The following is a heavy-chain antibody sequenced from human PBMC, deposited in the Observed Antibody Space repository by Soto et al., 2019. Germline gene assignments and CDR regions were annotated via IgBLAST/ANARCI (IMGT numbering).Heavy chain of an antibody. CDR1: GASVSSDSHY. CDR2: IYYSGST. CDR3: ARIPVDTYNLKRLDP. D-gene: IGHD5-18*01. Sequence: SETLSLTCTISGASVSSDSHYWNWMRQPPGKGLEWIGYIYYSGSTNYNPSLKSRVTISLDTSKNQFSLKLSSVTAGDTAVYYCARIPVDTYNLKRLDPWGQGTLVTVYS. V-gene: IGHV4-61*01. J-gene: IGHJ5*02.